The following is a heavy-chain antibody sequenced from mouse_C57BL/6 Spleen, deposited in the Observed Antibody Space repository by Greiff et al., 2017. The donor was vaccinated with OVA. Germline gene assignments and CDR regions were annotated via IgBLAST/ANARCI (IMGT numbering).Heavy chain of an antibody. Sequence: EVMLVESGGGLVKPGGSLKLSCAASGFTFSSYAMSWVRQTPEKRLEWVATISDGGSYTYYPDNVKGRFTISRDNAKNNLYLQMSHLKSEDTAMYYCARDFPYYYGSSYGFDVWGTGTTVTVSS. V-gene: IGHV5-4*01. CDR3: ARDFPYYYGSSYGFDV. CDR2: ISDGGSYT. J-gene: IGHJ1*03. CDR1: GFTFSSYA. D-gene: IGHD1-1*01.